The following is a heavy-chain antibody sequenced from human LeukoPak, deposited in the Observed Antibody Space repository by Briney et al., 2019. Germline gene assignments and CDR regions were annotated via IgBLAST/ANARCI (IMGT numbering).Heavy chain of an antibody. CDR2: INPSGGST. CDR1: GYTFTSYY. D-gene: IGHD6-13*01. Sequence: ASVKVSCKASGYTFTSYYMHWVRQAPGQGLEWMGIINPSGGSTSYAQKFQGRVTITRDTSTSTVYMELSSLRSEDTAVYYCARDEQQLAIDYWGQGTLVTVSS. CDR3: ARDEQQLAIDY. J-gene: IGHJ4*02. V-gene: IGHV1-46*01.